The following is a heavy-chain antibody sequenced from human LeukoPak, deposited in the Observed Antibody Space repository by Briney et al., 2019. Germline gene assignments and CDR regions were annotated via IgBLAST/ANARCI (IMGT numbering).Heavy chain of an antibody. D-gene: IGHD3-22*01. J-gene: IGHJ4*02. V-gene: IGHV3-33*08. Sequence: PGGSLRLSCAASGFTFSSYGMHWVRQAPGKGLEWVAVIWYDGSNKYYADSVKGRFTISRDNSKNTLYLQMNSLRAEDTAVYYCARAKDVTMIVDWGQGTLVTVSS. CDR1: GFTFSSYG. CDR3: ARAKDVTMIVD. CDR2: IWYDGSNK.